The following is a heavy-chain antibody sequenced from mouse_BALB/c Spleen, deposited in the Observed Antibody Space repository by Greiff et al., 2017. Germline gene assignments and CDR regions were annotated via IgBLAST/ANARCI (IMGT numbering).Heavy chain of an antibody. CDR3: AREDYDGVFAY. CDR2: ISYSGST. D-gene: IGHD2-4*01. J-gene: IGHJ3*01. Sequence: VQLKESGPGLVKPSQSLSLTCTVPGYSITSDYAWNWIRQFPGNKLEWMGYISYSGSTSYNPSLKSRISITRDTSKNQFFLQLNSVTTEDTATYYCAREDYDGVFAYWGQGTLVTVSA. V-gene: IGHV3-2*02. CDR1: GYSITSDYA.